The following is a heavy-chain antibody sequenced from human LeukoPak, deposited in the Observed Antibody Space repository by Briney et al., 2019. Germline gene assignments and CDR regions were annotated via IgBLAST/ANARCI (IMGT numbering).Heavy chain of an antibody. CDR3: TRLKNGYGDY. CDR2: IYPGDSDT. Sequence: GESLKISCKGSGYSFTTNWIGWVRQMPRKGLEWMGLIYPGDSDTRYSPSFQGQVTISADKSISTAYLQWSSLKASDTAMYYCTRLKNGYGDYWGQGTLVTVSS. V-gene: IGHV5-51*01. D-gene: IGHD5-12*01. CDR1: GYSFTTNW. J-gene: IGHJ4*02.